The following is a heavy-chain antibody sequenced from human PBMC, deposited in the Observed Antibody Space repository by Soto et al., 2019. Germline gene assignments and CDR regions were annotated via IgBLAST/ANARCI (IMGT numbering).Heavy chain of an antibody. CDR3: ARGRNWFDP. V-gene: IGHV4-39*01. Sequence: PSETLSLTCTVSGGSISSSSYYWGWIRQPPGKGLEWIGSIYYSGSTYYNPSLKSRVTISVDTSKNQFSLKLSSVTAADTAVYYCARGRNWFDPWGQGTHVTVSS. CDR2: IYYSGST. CDR1: GGSISSSSYY. J-gene: IGHJ5*02.